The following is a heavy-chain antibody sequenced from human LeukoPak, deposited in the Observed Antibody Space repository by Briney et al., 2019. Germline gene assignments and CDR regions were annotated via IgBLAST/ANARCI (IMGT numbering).Heavy chain of an antibody. Sequence: PGKSLKISCKGSGYSFTSYWIGWVRQMPGKGLEWMGIIYPGDSDTRYSPSFQGQVTISADKSISTAYLQWSSLKASDTAMYYCARVIHCSGGSCYPNSFDYWGQGTLVTVSS. CDR1: GYSFTSYW. CDR2: IYPGDSDT. CDR3: ARVIHCSGGSCYPNSFDY. D-gene: IGHD2-15*01. V-gene: IGHV5-51*01. J-gene: IGHJ4*02.